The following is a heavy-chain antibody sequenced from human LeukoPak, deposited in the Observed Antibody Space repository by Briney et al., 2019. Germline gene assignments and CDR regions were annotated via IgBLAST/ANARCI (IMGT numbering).Heavy chain of an antibody. V-gene: IGHV3-30*18. Sequence: TGGSLRLSCAASGFTFSSYGMHWVRQAPGKGLEWVAVISYDGSNKYYADSVKGRFTISRDNSKNTLYLQMNSLRAEDTAVYYCAKGSLCFDYWGQGTLVTVSS. CDR3: AKGSLCFDY. J-gene: IGHJ4*02. D-gene: IGHD2/OR15-2a*01. CDR1: GFTFSSYG. CDR2: ISYDGSNK.